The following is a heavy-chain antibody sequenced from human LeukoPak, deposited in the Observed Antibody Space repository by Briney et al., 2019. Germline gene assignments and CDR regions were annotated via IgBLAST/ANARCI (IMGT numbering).Heavy chain of an antibody. CDR2: IIPIFGTA. Sequence: SVKVSCKASGGTFSSYAISWVRQAPGQGLEWMGGIIPIFGTANYAQKFQGRVTIIADESTSTAYMELSSLRSEDTAVYYCARGVTTGGKYYYYYYMDVWGKGTTVTVSS. D-gene: IGHD4-11*01. J-gene: IGHJ6*03. CDR1: GGTFSSYA. V-gene: IGHV1-69*13. CDR3: ARGVTTGGKYYYYYYMDV.